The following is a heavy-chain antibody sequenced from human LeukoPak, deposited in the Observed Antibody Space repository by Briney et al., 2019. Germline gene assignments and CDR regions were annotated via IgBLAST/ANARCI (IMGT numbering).Heavy chain of an antibody. CDR1: GFTFNKYA. Sequence: AGGSLRLSCAASGFTFNKYAMTWVRQAPGQGLEWVSGLSDSGASTFYAESVRGRFTIYRDNSKNMLYLHINGLRAEDTAVYYCAKDARTGVWNIGNSWFDPWGQGTLVTVSS. D-gene: IGHD2/OR15-2a*01. CDR3: AKDARTGVWNIGNSWFDP. V-gene: IGHV3-23*01. CDR2: LSDSGAST. J-gene: IGHJ5*02.